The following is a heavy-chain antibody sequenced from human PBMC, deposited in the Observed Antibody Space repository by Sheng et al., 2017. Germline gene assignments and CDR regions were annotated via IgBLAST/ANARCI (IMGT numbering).Heavy chain of an antibody. V-gene: IGHV1-69*05. J-gene: IGHJ6*03. CDR1: GGTFSSYA. CDR3: ARDSMGDYDYIWGSYRSYYYYYYMDV. CDR2: IIPIFGTA. D-gene: IGHD3-16*02. Sequence: QVQLVQSGAEVKKPGSSVKVSCKASGGTFSSYAISWVRQAPGQGLEWMGGIIPIFGTANYAQKFQGRVTITTDESTSTAYMELSSLRSEDTAVYYCARDSMGDYDYIWGSYRSYYYYYYMDVWGKGPRSPSP.